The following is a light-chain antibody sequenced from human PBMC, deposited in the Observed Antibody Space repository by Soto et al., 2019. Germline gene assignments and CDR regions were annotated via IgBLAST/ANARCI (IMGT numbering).Light chain of an antibody. V-gene: IGKV3-15*01. CDR3: QQYNKWPQYT. CDR2: GAS. CDR1: QSVSSN. Sequence: EIVMTQSPATLSVSPGERATLSCRASQSVSSNLAWYQQKPGQAPRLLIYGASTRATGIPARFSGSGSGTEFTLTISSLQSADFAVYYCQQYNKWPQYTFGQGTKVDI. J-gene: IGKJ2*01.